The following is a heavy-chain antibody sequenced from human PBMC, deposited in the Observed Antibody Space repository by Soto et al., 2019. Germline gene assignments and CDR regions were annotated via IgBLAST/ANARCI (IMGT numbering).Heavy chain of an antibody. Sequence: QVQLVESGGGVVQPGRSLRLSCAASGFTFSSYGMQWVRQAPGKGLEWVSLISYDGINKYYADSVKGRFTFSRDNSKNTLYLQMNSLRAEDTAVYFCAGWYSFGDYWGQGTLVTVSS. V-gene: IGHV3-30*03. CDR1: GFTFSSYG. CDR3: AGWYSFGDY. D-gene: IGHD5-18*01. J-gene: IGHJ4*02. CDR2: ISYDGINK.